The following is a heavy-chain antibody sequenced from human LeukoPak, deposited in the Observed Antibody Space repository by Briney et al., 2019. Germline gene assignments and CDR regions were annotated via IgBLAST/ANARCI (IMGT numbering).Heavy chain of an antibody. CDR3: ARMVGATYGSGFDY. V-gene: IGHV4-59*01. CDR1: GGSISSYY. D-gene: IGHD3-10*01. CDR2: IYYSGST. J-gene: IGHJ4*02. Sequence: SETLSLTCTVSGGSISSYYWSWIRQPPGKGLEWIGYIYYSGSTNYNPSLKSRVTISVETSKNQFSLKLSSVAAADTAVYYCARMVGATYGSGFDYWGEGTLVTVSS.